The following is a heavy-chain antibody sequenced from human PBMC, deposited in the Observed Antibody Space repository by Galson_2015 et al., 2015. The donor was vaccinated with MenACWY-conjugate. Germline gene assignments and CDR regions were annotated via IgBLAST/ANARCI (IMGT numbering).Heavy chain of an antibody. CDR3: VKDPSDYYDSSGPSRD. D-gene: IGHD3-22*01. CDR2: ISSNGGST. CDR1: GFTFSSYA. V-gene: IGHV3-64D*06. Sequence: SLRLSCAASGFTFSSYAMHWVRQAPGKGLEYVSAISSNGGSTYYADSVKGRFTISRDNSKNTLYLQMSSLRAEDTAVYYCVKDPSDYYDSSGPSRDWGQGTLVTVSS. J-gene: IGHJ4*02.